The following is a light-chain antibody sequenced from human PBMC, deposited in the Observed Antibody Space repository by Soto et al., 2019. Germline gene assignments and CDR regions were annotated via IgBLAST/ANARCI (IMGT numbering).Light chain of an antibody. J-gene: IGLJ2*01. CDR1: SSDIGGYNY. Sequence: QSVRTHPPSASGSPGQSLTISCTGTSSDIGGYNYVSWYQQHPGKAPKLIIYEVSKRPSGVPDRFSGSKSGHTASLTVSGLQAEDEADYHCSSYEGSNTVVFGGGTKVTVL. CDR3: SSYEGSNTVV. CDR2: EVS. V-gene: IGLV2-8*01.